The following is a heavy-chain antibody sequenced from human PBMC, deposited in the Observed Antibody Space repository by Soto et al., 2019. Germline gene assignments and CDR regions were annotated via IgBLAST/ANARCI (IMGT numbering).Heavy chain of an antibody. Sequence: TWETLSLTCTVSGGSISSSRCHWGWIRQPPGKGLEWIASIKYSGTTFYNPSLKSRVTISVDTSKNQFSLKLSSVTAADTAVYYCATQEVGGSYVYTFDPWGQGTMVTVSS. CDR3: ATQEVGGSYVYTFDP. D-gene: IGHD1-26*01. J-gene: IGHJ5*02. CDR2: IKYSGTT. CDR1: GGSISSSRCH. V-gene: IGHV4-39*01.